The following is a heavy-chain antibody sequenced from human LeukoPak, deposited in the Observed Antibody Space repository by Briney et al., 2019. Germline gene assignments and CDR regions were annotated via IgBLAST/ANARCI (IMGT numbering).Heavy chain of an antibody. CDR2: ISGSGGST. Sequence: GGSLRLSCAASGFTFSSYAMSWVRQAPGKGLEWVSAISGSGGSTYYADSVKGRFTISRDNSKNTLYLQMNSLRAEDTAVYYCAKVGYDFWSGYYTGKHYMDVWGKGTTVTVSS. D-gene: IGHD3-3*01. J-gene: IGHJ6*03. CDR1: GFTFSSYA. V-gene: IGHV3-23*01. CDR3: AKVGYDFWSGYYTGKHYMDV.